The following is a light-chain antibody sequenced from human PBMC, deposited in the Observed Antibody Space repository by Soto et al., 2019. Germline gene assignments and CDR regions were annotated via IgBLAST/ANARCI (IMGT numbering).Light chain of an antibody. V-gene: IGKV1-5*03. J-gene: IGKJ1*01. CDR1: QGISNW. Sequence: DIQMTQSHSTLSASVGDRVIITCRASQGISNWLAWYQQKPGKGPKLLIYKVSSLQSVVPLRFSGSASGTEFTLTISSLQHDDFATYFCQQYSTLWTFGQGTKVEIK. CDR2: KVS. CDR3: QQYSTLWT.